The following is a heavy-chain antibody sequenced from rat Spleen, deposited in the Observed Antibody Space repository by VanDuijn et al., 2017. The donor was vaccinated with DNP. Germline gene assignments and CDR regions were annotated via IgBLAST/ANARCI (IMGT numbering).Heavy chain of an antibody. Sequence: EVQLVESGGGLVQPGRSLKLSCAASGFTFSNYDMAWVRQAPTKGLEWVAYITYDGYSNYYGDSVKGRFTISRDNAKSTLYLQMNSLRSEDMASYYCARYNSSYNAMDAWGQGTSVTVSS. V-gene: IGHV5-22*01. J-gene: IGHJ4*01. D-gene: IGHD4-3*01. CDR1: GFTFSNYD. CDR2: ITYDGYSN. CDR3: ARYNSSYNAMDA.